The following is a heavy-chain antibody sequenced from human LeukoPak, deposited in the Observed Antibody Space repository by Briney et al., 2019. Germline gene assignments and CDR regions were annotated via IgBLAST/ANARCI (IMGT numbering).Heavy chain of an antibody. J-gene: IGHJ4*02. V-gene: IGHV1-8*01. CDR2: MNPNSGNT. Sequence: GASVKVSCKASGYTFTSYDINWVRQATGQGLEWMGWMNPNSGNTGYAQKFQGRVTVTRNTSISTAYMELSSLRSEDTAVYYCARGKRWELSVAYWGQGTLVTVSS. D-gene: IGHD1-26*01. CDR3: ARGKRWELSVAY. CDR1: GYTFTSYD.